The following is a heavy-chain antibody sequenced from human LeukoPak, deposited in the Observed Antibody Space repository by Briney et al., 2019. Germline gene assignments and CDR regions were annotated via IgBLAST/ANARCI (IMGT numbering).Heavy chain of an antibody. V-gene: IGHV3-53*01. J-gene: IGHJ4*02. D-gene: IGHD2-2*01. CDR3: AKQSAPVLAAARFDY. CDR1: GFTVSSNS. CDR2: IYSDNT. Sequence: GGSLRLSCTVSGFTVSSNSMSWVRQAPGKGLEWVSFIYSDNTHYSDSVKGRFTISRDNSKNTLYLQMSSLRAEDTALYYCAKQSAPVLAAARFDYWGPGTLVIVSS.